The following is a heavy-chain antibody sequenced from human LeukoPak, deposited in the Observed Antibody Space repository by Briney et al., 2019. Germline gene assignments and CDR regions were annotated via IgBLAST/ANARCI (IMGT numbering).Heavy chain of an antibody. CDR2: IRYDGSNK. J-gene: IGHJ3*02. CDR3: AKPKGICSGGTCYMADAFDI. Sequence: QPGGSLRLSCAASGFTFSSYGMHWVRQAPGKGLEWVAFIRYDGSNKYYADSVKGRFTISRDNSKNTLYLQMNSLRAEDTAVYYCAKPKGICSGGTCYMADAFDIWGQGTVVTVSS. D-gene: IGHD2-15*01. CDR1: GFTFSSYG. V-gene: IGHV3-30*02.